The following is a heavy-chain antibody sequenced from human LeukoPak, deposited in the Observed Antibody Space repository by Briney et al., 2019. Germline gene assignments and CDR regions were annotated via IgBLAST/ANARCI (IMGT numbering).Heavy chain of an antibody. V-gene: IGHV4-39*07. CDR3: AGDSRHPFDYDSSGYYPTYWYFDL. CDR2: LYHSGST. Sequence: PSETLSLTCTVSGGSINSNSYYWGWIRQPPGKGLEWIGSLYHSGSTYYNSSLKSRITISVDMSKNQFCLKMNSVTAADTAVYYCAGDSRHPFDYDSSGYYPTYWYFDLWGRGTLVTVSS. J-gene: IGHJ2*01. CDR1: GGSINSNSYY. D-gene: IGHD3-22*01.